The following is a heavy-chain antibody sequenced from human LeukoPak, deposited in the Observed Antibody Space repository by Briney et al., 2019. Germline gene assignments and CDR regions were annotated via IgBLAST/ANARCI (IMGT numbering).Heavy chain of an antibody. V-gene: IGHV4-34*01. D-gene: IGHD3-9*01. J-gene: IGHJ6*02. CDR2: INHSGST. Sequence: SETLSLTCAVYGGSFSGYYWSWIRQPPGKGLEWIGEINHSGSTNYNPSLKSRVTISVDTSKNQFSLKLSSVTAADTAVYYCARDLEESRNRTANRLRYFDWLSHLYYYYYYGMDVWGQGTTVTVSS. CDR1: GGSFSGYY. CDR3: ARDLEESRNRTANRLRYFDWLSHLYYYYYYGMDV.